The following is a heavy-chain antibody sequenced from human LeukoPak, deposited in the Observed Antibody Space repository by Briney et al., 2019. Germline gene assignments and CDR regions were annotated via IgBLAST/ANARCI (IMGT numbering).Heavy chain of an antibody. CDR3: ARQGYYGSGSYYSDY. CDR1: GGPISSSSYY. J-gene: IGHJ4*02. D-gene: IGHD3-10*01. CDR2: IYYSGST. Sequence: PSETLSLTCTVSGGPISSSSYYWGWIRQPPGKGLEWIGSIYYSGSTYYNPSLKSRVTISVDTSKNQFSLKLSSVTAADTAVYYCARQGYYGSGSYYSDYWGQGTLVTVSS. V-gene: IGHV4-39*01.